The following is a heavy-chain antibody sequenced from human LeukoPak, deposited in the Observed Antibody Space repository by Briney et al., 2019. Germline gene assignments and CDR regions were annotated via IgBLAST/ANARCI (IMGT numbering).Heavy chain of an antibody. CDR1: GGSISSYY. V-gene: IGHV4-59*01. D-gene: IGHD3-22*01. Sequence: SETLSLTCTVSGGSISSYYWSWIRQPPGKGLEWIGYIYYSGSTNYNPSLKSRVTISVDTSKNQSSLKLSSVPAADTAVYYCARARGWDSSFHFDYWGQGTLVTVSS. J-gene: IGHJ4*02. CDR3: ARARGWDSSFHFDY. CDR2: IYYSGST.